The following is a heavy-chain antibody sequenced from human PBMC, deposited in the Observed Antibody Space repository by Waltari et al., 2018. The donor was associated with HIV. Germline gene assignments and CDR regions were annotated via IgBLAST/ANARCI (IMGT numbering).Heavy chain of an antibody. CDR3: ARAAYGDYNSFDY. D-gene: IGHD4-17*01. CDR1: GFTFNTYG. V-gene: IGHV3-33*01. Sequence: QVQLVESGGGAVQPGRSRRLSRAASGFTFNTYGMHWVGQAPGKGLEWVAVIWYDGSNKYYADSVKGRFTISRDNSKNTVYLQMNSLRAEDTAVYYCARAAYGDYNSFDYWGQGTLATVSS. CDR2: IWYDGSNK. J-gene: IGHJ4*02.